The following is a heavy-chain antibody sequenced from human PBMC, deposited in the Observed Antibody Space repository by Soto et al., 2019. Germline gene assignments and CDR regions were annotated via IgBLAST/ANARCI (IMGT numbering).Heavy chain of an antibody. CDR2: TYFRSKWYS. CDR1: GGSVSSNTAA. J-gene: IGHJ5*02. V-gene: IGHV6-1*01. Sequence: SQTLSLTCAISGGSVSSNTAAWNWIRQSPSRGLEWLGRTYFRSKWYSDYAVSVKSRMTINPDTSRNQFSLHLDSVTPEDTAVYYCARGRANIGAPPANWLHPWGPGIRVTVYS. CDR3: ARGRANIGAPPANWLHP. D-gene: IGHD6-6*01.